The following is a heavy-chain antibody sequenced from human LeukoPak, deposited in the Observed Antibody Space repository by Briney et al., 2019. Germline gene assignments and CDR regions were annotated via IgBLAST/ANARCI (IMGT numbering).Heavy chain of an antibody. CDR1: GFTFSSYA. Sequence: GGSLRLSCAASGFTFSSYAMSWVRQAPGKGLEWVSAISGSGGSTYYADSVKGRFTISRDNSKSTLYLQMNSLRAEDTAVYYCAKDFGVVVMKYWGQGTLVTVSS. CDR3: AKDFGVVVMKY. D-gene: IGHD3-22*01. J-gene: IGHJ4*02. CDR2: ISGSGGST. V-gene: IGHV3-23*01.